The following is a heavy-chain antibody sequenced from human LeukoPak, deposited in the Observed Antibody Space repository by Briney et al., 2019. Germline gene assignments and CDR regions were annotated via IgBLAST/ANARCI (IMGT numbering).Heavy chain of an antibody. CDR3: ANHPGRGYGYLDY. V-gene: IGHV3-21*04. J-gene: IGHJ4*02. D-gene: IGHD3-10*01. CDR1: GFTFSSYS. Sequence: GGSLRLSCAASGFTFSSYSMNWVRQAPGKGLEWVSSISSSSSYIYYADSVKGRFTISRDNAKNSLYLQMNSLRAEDTAVYYCANHPGRGYGYLDYWGQGTLVTVSS. CDR2: ISSSSSYI.